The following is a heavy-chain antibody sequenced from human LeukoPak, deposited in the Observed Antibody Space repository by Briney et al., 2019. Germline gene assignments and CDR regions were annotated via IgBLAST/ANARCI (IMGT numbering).Heavy chain of an antibody. CDR2: INHSGST. CDR1: GGSFSGYY. J-gene: IGHJ4*02. D-gene: IGHD6-25*01. V-gene: IGHV4-34*01. Sequence: SVTLSLTCAVYGGSFSGYYWSWIRQPPGKGLEWIGEINHSGSTNYNPSLKSRVTISVDTSKNQFSLQLSSVTAADTAVYYCARPPVAAPTSYFDFWGQGILVTVSS. CDR3: ARPPVAAPTSYFDF.